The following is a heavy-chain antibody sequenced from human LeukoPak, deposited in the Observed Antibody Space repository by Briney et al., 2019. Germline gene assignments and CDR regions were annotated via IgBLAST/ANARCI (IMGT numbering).Heavy chain of an antibody. D-gene: IGHD3-22*01. CDR3: ARDSSGYYYYFDY. J-gene: IGHJ4*02. CDR1: GGTFSSYA. V-gene: IGHV1-69*13. CDR2: IIPIFGTA. Sequence: GASVKVSCKASGGTFSSYAISWVRQAPGQGLEWMGGIIPIFGTANYAQKFQGRVTITADESTSTAYMELSSLRSGDTAVYYCARDSSGYYYYFDYWGQGTLVTVSS.